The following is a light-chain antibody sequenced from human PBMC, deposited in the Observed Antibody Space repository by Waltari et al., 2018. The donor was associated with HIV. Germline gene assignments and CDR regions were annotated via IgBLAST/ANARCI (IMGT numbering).Light chain of an antibody. Sequence: DIQLTQSPSYVSASVGDTVTVTCRTSQDISRSLAWYQQKPGKAPELLIFAASTLQSGVSSRFSGSGSGTSFTLTINTLRTEDFATDYCQQADSLPLTFGGGTKVEI. CDR1: QDISRS. V-gene: IGKV1-12*01. CDR2: AAS. J-gene: IGKJ4*01. CDR3: QQADSLPLT.